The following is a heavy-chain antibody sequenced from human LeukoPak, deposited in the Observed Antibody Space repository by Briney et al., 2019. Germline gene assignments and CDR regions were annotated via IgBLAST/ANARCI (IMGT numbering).Heavy chain of an antibody. V-gene: IGHV3-30-3*01. CDR3: ARDTCSGGSCYFPVYYYYYYGMDV. J-gene: IGHJ6*02. D-gene: IGHD2-15*01. CDR2: ISYDGSNK. Sequence: PGRSLRLSCAASGFTFSSYAMHWVRQAPGKGLEWVAVISYDGSNKYYADSVKGRFTISRDNSKNTLYLQMNSLRAEDTAVYYCARDTCSGGSCYFPVYYYYYYGMDVWGQGTTVTVSS. CDR1: GFTFSSYA.